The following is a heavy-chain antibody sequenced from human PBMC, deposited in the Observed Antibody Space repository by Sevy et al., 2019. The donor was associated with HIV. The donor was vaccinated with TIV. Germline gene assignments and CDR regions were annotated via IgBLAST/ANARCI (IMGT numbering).Heavy chain of an antibody. CDR1: GGTFSSYA. V-gene: IGHV1-69*06. CDR3: ELGHDYYYYMDV. CDR2: IIPIFGTA. J-gene: IGHJ6*03. Sequence: ASVKVSCKASGGTFSSYAISWVRQAPGQGLEWMGGIIPIFGTANYAQKFQGRVTITADKSKRTAYMELSSLRSDDTAVYYCELGHDYYYYMDVWGKGTPVTVSS. D-gene: IGHD3-10*01.